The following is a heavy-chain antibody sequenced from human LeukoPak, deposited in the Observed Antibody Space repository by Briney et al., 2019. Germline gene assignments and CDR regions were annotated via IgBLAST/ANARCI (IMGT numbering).Heavy chain of an antibody. D-gene: IGHD6-19*01. CDR3: ARDGMYSSGWYGDY. Sequence: GGSLRLSCAASGFTFSSYWMSWVRQAPGKGLEWVANIKQDGSEKYYVDSVKGRFTISRDNAKNSLYLQMNSLRAEDTAVYYCARDGMYSSGWYGDYWGQGTLVTVSS. CDR2: IKQDGSEK. V-gene: IGHV3-7*01. CDR1: GFTFSSYW. J-gene: IGHJ4*02.